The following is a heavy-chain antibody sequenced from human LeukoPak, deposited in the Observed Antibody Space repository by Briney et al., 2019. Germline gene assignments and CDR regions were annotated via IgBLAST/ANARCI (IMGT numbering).Heavy chain of an antibody. Sequence: SETLSLTCTVSGGSISSYYWGWIRQPPGKGLEWIGSIYYSGSTYYNPSLKSRVTISVDTSKNQFSLKLSSVTAADTAVYYCARDSNEFGWKLYYWYFDLWGRGTLVTVSS. CDR3: ARDSNEFGWKLYYWYFDL. CDR2: IYYSGST. V-gene: IGHV4-39*07. D-gene: IGHD6-19*01. CDR1: GGSISSYY. J-gene: IGHJ2*01.